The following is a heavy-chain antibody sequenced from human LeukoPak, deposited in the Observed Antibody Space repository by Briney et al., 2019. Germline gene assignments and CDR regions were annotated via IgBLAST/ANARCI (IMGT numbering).Heavy chain of an antibody. V-gene: IGHV1-2*06. J-gene: IGHJ6*02. D-gene: IGHD3-16*01. Sequence: GASVKVSCKASGYTFTGYYMHWVRQAPGQGLEWMGRINPNSGGTNYAQKFQGRVTMTRDTSISTAYMELSRLRSDDTAVYYCARGLSHYYYYGMDVWGQGTTVTVSS. CDR1: GYTFTGYY. CDR3: ARGLSHYYYYGMDV. CDR2: INPNSGGT.